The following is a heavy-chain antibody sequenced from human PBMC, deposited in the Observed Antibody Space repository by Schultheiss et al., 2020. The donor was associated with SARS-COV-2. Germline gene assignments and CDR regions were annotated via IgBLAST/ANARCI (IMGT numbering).Heavy chain of an antibody. Sequence: SETLSLTCTVSGGSISSGDYYWSWIRQHPGKGLEWIGYIYYSGSTYYNPSLKSRVTISVDTSKNQFSLKLSSVTAADTAVYYCARAFRYCSSTSCYTWFDPWGQGTLVTVSS. CDR3: ARAFRYCSSTSCYTWFDP. CDR2: IYYSGST. D-gene: IGHD2-2*02. CDR1: GGSISSGDYY. V-gene: IGHV4-30-4*01. J-gene: IGHJ5*02.